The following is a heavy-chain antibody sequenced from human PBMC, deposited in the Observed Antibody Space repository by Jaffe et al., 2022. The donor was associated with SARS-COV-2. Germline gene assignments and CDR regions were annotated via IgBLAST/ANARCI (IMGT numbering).Heavy chain of an antibody. CDR3: AKDPLRFLEWFGDGMDV. V-gene: IGHV3-30*18. J-gene: IGHJ6*02. CDR1: GFTFSSYG. CDR2: ISYDGSNK. D-gene: IGHD3-3*01. Sequence: QVQLVESGGGVVQPGRSLRLSCAASGFTFSSYGMHWVRQAPGKGLEWVAVISYDGSNKYYADSVKGRFTISRDNSKNTLYLQMNSLRAEDTAVYYCAKDPLRFLEWFGDGMDVWGQGTTVTVSS.